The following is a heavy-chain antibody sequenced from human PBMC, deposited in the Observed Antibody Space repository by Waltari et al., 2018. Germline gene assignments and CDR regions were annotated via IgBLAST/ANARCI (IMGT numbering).Heavy chain of an antibody. D-gene: IGHD1-26*01. J-gene: IGHJ4*02. V-gene: IGHV3-21*01. CDR2: ISSSSSYI. Sequence: EVQLVEAGGGLVKPGGSLRLACAASGFTFSSYSMNWVRQAPGKGLEWFSSISSSSSYIYYADSVKGRFTISRDNAKNSLYLRMNSLRAEDTAVYYCARGEPFDYWGQGTLVTVSS. CDR1: GFTFSSYS. CDR3: ARGEPFDY.